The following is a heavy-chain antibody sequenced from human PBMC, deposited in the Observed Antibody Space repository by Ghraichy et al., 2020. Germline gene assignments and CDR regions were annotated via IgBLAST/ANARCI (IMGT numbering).Heavy chain of an antibody. CDR1: GDSISSHH. V-gene: IGHV4-59*11. CDR2: IYNSGSTIYNT. J-gene: IGHJ4*02. Sequence: SETLSLICTVSGDSISSHHWSWIRQPPGKGLEWIGQIYNSGSTIYNTIYNPSLKSRVTISVDMSNTQISLKLSYVSAADTAVYYCARGRDSGFDSHPAGFDYWGQGALVTVSS. D-gene: IGHD5-12*01. CDR3: ARGRDSGFDSHPAGFDY.